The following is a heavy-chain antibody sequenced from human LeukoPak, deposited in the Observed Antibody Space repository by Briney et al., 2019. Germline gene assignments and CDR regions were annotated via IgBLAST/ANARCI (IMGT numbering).Heavy chain of an antibody. CDR1: GFTLSSCA. CDR2: IRDDGT. Sequence: GGSLRLSCAASGFTLSSCAMSWVRQAPGRGLEWVSAIRDDGTWYADSVKGRFTISRDNSKDTLFLQMNSLRPEDTAVYYCAREYTSGYFRTFDYWGQGTLVTVSS. V-gene: IGHV3-23*01. J-gene: IGHJ4*02. CDR3: AREYTSGYFRTFDY. D-gene: IGHD3-22*01.